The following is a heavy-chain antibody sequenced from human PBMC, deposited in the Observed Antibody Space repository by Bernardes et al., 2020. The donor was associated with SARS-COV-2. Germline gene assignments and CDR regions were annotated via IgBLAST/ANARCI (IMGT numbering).Heavy chain of an antibody. CDR3: ARESRGWYSLGRFMGYGMDV. CDR1: GGTFSSYA. J-gene: IGHJ6*02. Sequence: VTVSCKASGGTFSSYAISWVRQAPGQGLEWMGRIIPIFGTANYAQKFQGRVTITADESTSTAYMELSSLRSEDTAVYYCARESRGWYSLGRFMGYGMDVWGQGTTVTVSS. D-gene: IGHD6-19*01. CDR2: IIPIFGTA. V-gene: IGHV1-69*15.